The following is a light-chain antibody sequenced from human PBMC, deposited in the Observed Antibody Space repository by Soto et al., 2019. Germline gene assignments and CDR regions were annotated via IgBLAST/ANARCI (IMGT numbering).Light chain of an antibody. CDR1: SGHSSYA. V-gene: IGLV4-69*01. CDR2: LNSDGSH. Sequence: QLVLTQSPSASASLGASVKLTCTLSSGHSSYAIAWHQQQPEKGPRYLMKLNSDGSHSKGDGIPDRFSGSSSGAERYLTISSLQSEDEADYYWQTWGSGTVVFGGGTKLTLL. J-gene: IGLJ2*01. CDR3: QTWGSGTVV.